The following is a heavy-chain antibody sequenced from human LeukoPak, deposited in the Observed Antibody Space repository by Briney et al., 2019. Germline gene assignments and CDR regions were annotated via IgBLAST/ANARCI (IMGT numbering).Heavy chain of an antibody. CDR1: GYSFTSYW. CDR2: ICPGDSDT. V-gene: IGHV5-51*01. CDR3: ARSLWGYCSGGSCYRAWFDP. D-gene: IGHD2-15*01. Sequence: GESLKISCKGSGYSFTSYWIGWVRQMPGKGLEWMGIICPGDSDTRYSPSFQGQVTISADKSISTAYLQWSSLKASDTAMYYCARSLWGYCSGGSCYRAWFDPWGQGTLVTVSS. J-gene: IGHJ5*02.